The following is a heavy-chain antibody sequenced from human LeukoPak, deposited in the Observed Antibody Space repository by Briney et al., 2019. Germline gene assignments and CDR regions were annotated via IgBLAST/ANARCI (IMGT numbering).Heavy chain of an antibody. D-gene: IGHD2-2*01. V-gene: IGHV1-2*02. Sequence: GASVKVSCKASGYTFTGYYMHWVRQAPGQGLEWMGWINPNSGGTNYAQKFQGRVTMTRDTSISTAYMELSRLRSDDTAVYYCARDEGYCSSTSRSNYYYYGMDVWGQGTTVTVSS. CDR2: INPNSGGT. CDR1: GYTFTGYY. J-gene: IGHJ6*02. CDR3: ARDEGYCSSTSRSNYYYYGMDV.